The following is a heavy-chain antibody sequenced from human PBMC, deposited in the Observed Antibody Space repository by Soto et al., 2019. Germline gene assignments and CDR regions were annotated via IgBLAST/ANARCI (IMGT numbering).Heavy chain of an antibody. J-gene: IGHJ4*02. CDR2: ISSSGSTI. CDR3: ARDKSSIRRWQQRTCFDY. V-gene: IGHV3-11*01. D-gene: IGHD6-13*01. CDR1: GFTFSDYY. Sequence: PGGSLRLSCAASGFTFSDYYMSWIRQAPGKGLEWVSYISSSGSTIYYADSVKGRFTISRDNAKNSLYLQMNSLRAEDTAVYYCARDKSSIRRWQQRTCFDYWGQGTLVTVSS.